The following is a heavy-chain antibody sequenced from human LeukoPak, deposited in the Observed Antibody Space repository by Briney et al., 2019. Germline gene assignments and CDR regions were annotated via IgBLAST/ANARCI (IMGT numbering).Heavy chain of an antibody. CDR1: GGSISSSSYY. CDR2: IYYSGST. J-gene: IGHJ5*02. V-gene: IGHV4-39*07. CDR3: ARGPRRIVVVPAAIGRKRNWFDP. D-gene: IGHD2-2*02. Sequence: SETLSLTCTVSGGSISSSSYYWGWIRQPPGKGLEWIGSIYYSGSTYYNPSLKSRVTISVDTSKNQFSLKLSSVTAADTAVYYCARGPRRIVVVPAAIGRKRNWFDPWGQGTLVTVSS.